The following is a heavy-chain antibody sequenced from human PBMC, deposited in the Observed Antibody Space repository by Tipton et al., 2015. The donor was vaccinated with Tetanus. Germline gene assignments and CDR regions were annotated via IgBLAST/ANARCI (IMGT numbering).Heavy chain of an antibody. D-gene: IGHD3-10*01. CDR2: HSAVGDS. J-gene: IGHJ4*02. Sequence: TLSLTCTVSGASVSSSRFFWGWIRQPPGKALEWVGHHSAVGDSHYNPSLQTRVSISVHTSETRFSLRLPSATAADTAVYFCARGLLGAFLGSRIYFDSWGPGTLVTVSS. CDR3: ARGLLGAFLGSRIYFDS. CDR1: GASVSSSRFF. V-gene: IGHV4-39*02.